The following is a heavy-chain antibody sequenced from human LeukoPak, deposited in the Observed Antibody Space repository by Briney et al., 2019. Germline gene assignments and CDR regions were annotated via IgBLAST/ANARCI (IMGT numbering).Heavy chain of an antibody. CDR2: ISNVATL. CDR3: AKSDGHPTETYYMDV. Sequence: GGSLRLSCAASGFTFRSYAMTWVRQAPGKGLEWVSEISNVATLKYADSVKGRFTMSRDNSKNMLYLQMNSLRAEDTAVYYCAKSDGHPTETYYMDVWGKGTTVTVSS. V-gene: IGHV3-23*01. J-gene: IGHJ6*03. D-gene: IGHD4-17*01. CDR1: GFTFRSYA.